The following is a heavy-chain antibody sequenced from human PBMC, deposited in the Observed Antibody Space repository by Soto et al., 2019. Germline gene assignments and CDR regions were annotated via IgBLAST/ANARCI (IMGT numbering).Heavy chain of an antibody. J-gene: IGHJ4*02. D-gene: IGHD2-2*01. CDR3: ATDLGYCSSTSCYHYFDY. Sequence: ASVKVSCKASGYTFTGYYMHWVRQAPGQGLEWMGWINPNSGGTNYAQKFQGRVTMTRDTSISTAYMELSRLRSDDTAVYYCATDLGYCSSTSCYHYFDYWGQGTLVTVSS. CDR2: INPNSGGT. V-gene: IGHV1-2*02. CDR1: GYTFTGYY.